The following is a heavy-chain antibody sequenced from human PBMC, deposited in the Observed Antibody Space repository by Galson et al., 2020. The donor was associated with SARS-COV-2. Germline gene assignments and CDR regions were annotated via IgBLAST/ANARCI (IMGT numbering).Heavy chain of an antibody. Sequence: ESLKISCAASGFTVSSNYMSWVRQAPGKGLECVSVIYSGGTTYYADSVKGRFIISRDNAQNTLYLQMNSLRAEDTAVYYCARDPPDGNRGNFDYWGQGTLVTVSS. CDR1: GFTVSSNY. CDR3: ARDPPDGNRGNFDY. D-gene: IGHD7-27*01. CDR2: IYSGGTT. J-gene: IGHJ4*02. V-gene: IGHV3-53*01.